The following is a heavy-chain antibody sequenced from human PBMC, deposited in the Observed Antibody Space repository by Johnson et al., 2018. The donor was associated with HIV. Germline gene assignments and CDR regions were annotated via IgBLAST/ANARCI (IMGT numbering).Heavy chain of an antibody. CDR2: IWYDGSNK. D-gene: IGHD5-18*01. CDR3: AKVDTAMVNAFDI. CDR1: GFTFSSYG. V-gene: IGHV3-33*06. Sequence: QVQLVESGGGVVQPGRSLRLSCAASGFTFSSYGMHWVRQAPGKGLEWVAVIWYDGSNKYYADSVKGRFTISIDNSKNTLYLQMNSLRAEDTAVYYCAKVDTAMVNAFDIWGQGTMVTVSS. J-gene: IGHJ3*02.